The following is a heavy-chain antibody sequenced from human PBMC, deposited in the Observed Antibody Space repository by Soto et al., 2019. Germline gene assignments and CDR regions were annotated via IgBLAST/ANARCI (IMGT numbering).Heavy chain of an antibody. CDR1: GFSTSSGHY. V-gene: IGHV4-38-2*01. CDR3: ATHFYGAYVVDS. J-gene: IGHJ4*02. D-gene: IGHD4-17*01. Sequence: SETLSLTCAVSGFSTSSGHYWGWMRQTPGKGLEWIGSTHYSGRTYYSTSLKSRVTISVDTSKNQVSLRLRSVTAADTALYYCATHFYGAYVVDSWGQGTLVTVSS. CDR2: THYSGRT.